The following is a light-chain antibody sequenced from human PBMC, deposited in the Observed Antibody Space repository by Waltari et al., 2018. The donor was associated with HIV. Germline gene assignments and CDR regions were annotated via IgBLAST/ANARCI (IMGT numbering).Light chain of an antibody. CDR1: SSNIGDNY. V-gene: IGLV1-47*01. J-gene: IGLJ3*02. CDR3: AAWDDSLSGWV. Sequence: QSALTQPHSTSGTPGQTVTIPCSGSSSNIGDNYVSWYQQLPGTAPKLLIYRNSQRPSGVRDRFSGSKSGTSASLAINDLRSEDEAEYHCAAWDDSLSGWVFGGGTNLTVL. CDR2: RNS.